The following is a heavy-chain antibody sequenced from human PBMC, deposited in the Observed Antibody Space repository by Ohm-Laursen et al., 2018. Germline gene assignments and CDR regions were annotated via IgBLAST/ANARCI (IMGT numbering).Heavy chain of an antibody. CDR2: IDWDDDK. CDR1: GLSLSTSGMC. V-gene: IGHV2-70*11. J-gene: IGHJ6*02. CDR3: ARMAVVQGYSYGYHYYYHGKDV. Sequence: TQTLTLTCTFSGLSLSTSGMCVSWIRQPPGKALEWLARIDWDDDKYYSTSLKTRLTLSQDTSKNQEVPTMTNMDPVDTATYYCARMAVVQGYSYGYHYYYHGKDVWGQGTTVTVSS. D-gene: IGHD5-18*01.